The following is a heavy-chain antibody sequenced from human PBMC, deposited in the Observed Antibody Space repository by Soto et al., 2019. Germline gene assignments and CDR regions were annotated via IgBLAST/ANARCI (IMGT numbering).Heavy chain of an antibody. V-gene: IGHV4-39*01. CDR1: GGSINSGSHY. Sequence: LQLQESGPGLVKPSETLSLTCTVSGGSINSGSHYWAWIRQPPGKGLDWIASIYLDGTAFTNPSLKSRVTFSVDTSQNQFSLNLSSVAAADTAEYFCARLIRAHYGMDVWGQGTTVTVSS. J-gene: IGHJ6*02. CDR3: ARLIRAHYGMDV. CDR2: IYLDGTA. D-gene: IGHD3-16*01.